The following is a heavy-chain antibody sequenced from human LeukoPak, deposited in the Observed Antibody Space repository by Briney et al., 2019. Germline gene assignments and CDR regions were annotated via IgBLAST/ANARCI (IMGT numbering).Heavy chain of an antibody. D-gene: IGHD2-8*02. J-gene: IGHJ3*02. CDR2: IYYSGST. CDR3: ARVDPLTILYWWQLVSIDAFDI. CDR1: GGSISSYY. Sequence: PSETPSLTCTVSGGSISSYYWSWIRQPPGKGLEWIGSIYYSGSTYYNPSLKSRVTISVDTSKNQFSLKLSSVTAADTAVYYCARVDPLTILYWWQLVSIDAFDIWGQGTMVTVSS. V-gene: IGHV4-59*12.